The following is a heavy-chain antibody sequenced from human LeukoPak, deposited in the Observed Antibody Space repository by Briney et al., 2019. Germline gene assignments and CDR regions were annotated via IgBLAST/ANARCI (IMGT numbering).Heavy chain of an antibody. CDR1: GFTFSSYA. D-gene: IGHD5-18*01. J-gene: IGHJ4*02. CDR2: ISYDGSNK. CDR3: ARDLKPGWIQLWAYSFDY. V-gene: IGHV3-30*04. Sequence: GGSLRLSCAASGFTFSSYAMHWVRQAPGKGLEWVAVISYDGSNKYYADSVKGRFTISRDNSKNTLYLQMNSLRAEDTAVYYCARDLKPGWIQLWAYSFDYWGQGTLVTVSS.